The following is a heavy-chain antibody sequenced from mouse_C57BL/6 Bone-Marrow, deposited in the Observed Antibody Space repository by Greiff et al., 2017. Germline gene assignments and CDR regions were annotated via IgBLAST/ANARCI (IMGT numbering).Heavy chain of an antibody. D-gene: IGHD1-1*01. CDR3: ARSNTVVEDWFAY. V-gene: IGHV1-52*01. CDR1: GYTFTSYW. CDR2: IDPSDSET. J-gene: IGHJ3*01. Sequence: VQLQQPGAELVRPGSSVKLSCKASGYTFTSYWMHWVKQRPIQGLEWIGNIDPSDSETHYNQKFKDKATLTVDKSSSTAYMQLSSLTSEDSAVYYGARSNTVVEDWFAYWGQGTLVTVSA.